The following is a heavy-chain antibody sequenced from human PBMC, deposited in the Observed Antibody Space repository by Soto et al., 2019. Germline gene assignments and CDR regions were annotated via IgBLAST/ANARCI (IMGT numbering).Heavy chain of an antibody. J-gene: IGHJ4*02. CDR2: IKKKADGETT. Sequence: PGGSLRLSCAASGFTFSNAWMSWVRQAPGKGLEWVGLIKKKADGETTDYAAPLKGRFTISRDDSKNTLYLQMSSLKTEDTAVYYCRTQWLDWGQGTLVTVSS. D-gene: IGHD6-19*01. CDR3: RTQWLD. V-gene: IGHV3-15*01. CDR1: GFTFSNAW.